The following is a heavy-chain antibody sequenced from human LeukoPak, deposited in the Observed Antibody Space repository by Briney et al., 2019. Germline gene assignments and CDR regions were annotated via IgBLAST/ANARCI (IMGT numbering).Heavy chain of an antibody. CDR3: ARSKWSGSYYVY. CDR2: INSDGSST. J-gene: IGHJ4*02. V-gene: IGHV3-74*01. D-gene: IGHD1-26*01. Sequence: GGSLRLSCAASGFTFSSYWMHWVRQAPGKGLVWVSRINSDGSSTSYADSVKGRFTISRDNAKNTLYLRMNSLRAEDTAVYYCARSKWSGSYYVYWGQGTLVTVSS. CDR1: GFTFSSYW.